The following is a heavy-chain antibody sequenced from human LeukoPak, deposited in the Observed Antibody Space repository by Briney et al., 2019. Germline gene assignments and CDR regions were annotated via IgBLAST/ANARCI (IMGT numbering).Heavy chain of an antibody. D-gene: IGHD6-13*01. V-gene: IGHV3-74*01. CDR3: ARNSSSSDFDY. J-gene: IGHJ4*02. Sequence: PGGSLRLSCAASGFTFSSCWMHWVRQAPGKGLVWVSRINSDGSSTSYADSVKGRFTISRYNAKNTLYLQMNSLRAEDTAVYYCARNSSSSDFDYWGQGTLATVSS. CDR2: INSDGSST. CDR1: GFTFSSCW.